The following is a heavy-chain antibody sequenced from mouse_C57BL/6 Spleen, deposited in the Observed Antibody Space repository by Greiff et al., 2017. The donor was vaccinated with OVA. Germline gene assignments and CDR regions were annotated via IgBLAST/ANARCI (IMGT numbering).Heavy chain of an antibody. CDR1: GYTFTDYY. Sequence: EVQLQQSGPELVKPGASVKISCKASGYTFTDYYMNWVKQSHGKSLEWIGDINPNNGGTSYNQKFKGKATLTVDKSSSTAYMELRSLTSEESAVYYCARWGKTLTTGVAYYAMDYWGQGTSVTVSS. D-gene: IGHD1-1*01. V-gene: IGHV1-26*01. J-gene: IGHJ4*01. CDR3: ARWGKTLTTGVAYYAMDY. CDR2: INPNNGGT.